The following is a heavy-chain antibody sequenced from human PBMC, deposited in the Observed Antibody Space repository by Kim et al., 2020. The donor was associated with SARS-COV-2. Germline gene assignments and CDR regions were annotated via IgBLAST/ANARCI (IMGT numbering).Heavy chain of an antibody. V-gene: IGHV4-59*08. J-gene: IGHJ4*02. CDR2: IYYSGST. D-gene: IGHD6-19*01. CDR1: GGSISSYY. CDR3: ARRGGSSGWYYFDY. Sequence: SETLSLTCTVSGGSISSYYWSWIRQPPGKGLEWIGYIYYSGSTNYNPSLKSRVTISVDTSKNQFSLKLSSVTAADTAVYYCARRGGSSGWYYFDYWGQGTLVTVSS.